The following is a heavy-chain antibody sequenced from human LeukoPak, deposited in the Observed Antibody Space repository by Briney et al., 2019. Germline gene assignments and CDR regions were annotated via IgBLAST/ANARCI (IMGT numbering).Heavy chain of an antibody. Sequence: HSETLSLTFHVSSGSISSYYWSWIRQPAGKGLEWIGRIYTSGSTNYNPSLKSRVTMSVDTSKNQFSLKLSSVTAADTAVYYCARDGYDFPEDYWGQGTLVTVSS. CDR3: ARDGYDFPEDY. D-gene: IGHD5-12*01. CDR1: SGSISSYY. CDR2: IYTSGST. V-gene: IGHV4-4*07. J-gene: IGHJ4*02.